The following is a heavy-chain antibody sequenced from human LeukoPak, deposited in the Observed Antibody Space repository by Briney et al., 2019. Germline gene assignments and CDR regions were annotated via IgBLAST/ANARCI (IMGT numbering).Heavy chain of an antibody. Sequence: EASVKVSCKASGYTFTSYAMHWVRQAPGQRLEWMGWINAGNGNTKYSQKFQGRVTITRDTSASTAYMELSSLRSEDTAVYYCAREGTIAVAGTWGYWGQGTLVTVSS. J-gene: IGHJ4*02. CDR2: INAGNGNT. D-gene: IGHD6-19*01. V-gene: IGHV1-3*01. CDR3: AREGTIAVAGTWGY. CDR1: GYTFTSYA.